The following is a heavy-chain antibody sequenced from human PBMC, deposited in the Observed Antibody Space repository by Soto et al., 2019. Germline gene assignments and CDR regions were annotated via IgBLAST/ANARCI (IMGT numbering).Heavy chain of an antibody. CDR2: INPNSGGT. D-gene: IGHD6-25*01. CDR1: GYTFTGYY. V-gene: IGHV1-2*02. Sequence: ASVKVSCKASGYTFTGYYMHWVRQAPGQGLEWMGWINPNSGGTNYAQKFQGRVTMTRDTSISTVYMELSRLRSDDTAVYYCARTRAAAPLKPFYYYGMDVWGQGTTVTVSS. J-gene: IGHJ6*02. CDR3: ARTRAAAPLKPFYYYGMDV.